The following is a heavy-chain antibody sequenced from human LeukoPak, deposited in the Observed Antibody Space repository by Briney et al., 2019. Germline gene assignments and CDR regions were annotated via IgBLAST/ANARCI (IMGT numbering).Heavy chain of an antibody. CDR2: IYSGGST. V-gene: IGHV3-53*01. Sequence: PGGSLRLSCAASGFTVSSNYMSWVRQAPGKGLEWGSVIYSGGSTYYSDSVKARFTISRDNSNNTLYLQMNSLRADDTAVYYCARTYGSGSYSYYGMDVWGKGTTVTVSS. J-gene: IGHJ6*04. D-gene: IGHD3-10*01. CDR1: GFTVSSNY. CDR3: ARTYGSGSYSYYGMDV.